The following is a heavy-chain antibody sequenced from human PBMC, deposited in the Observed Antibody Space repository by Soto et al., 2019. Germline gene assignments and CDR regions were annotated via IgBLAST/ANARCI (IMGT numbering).Heavy chain of an antibody. CDR1: GFTFSDYS. CDR3: ASSGYDSPGY. D-gene: IGHD5-12*01. J-gene: IGHJ4*02. V-gene: IGHV3-48*02. CDR2: ISSSSFTI. Sequence: PGGSLRLSCAASGFTFSDYSMNWVRQAPGRGLEWVSYISSSSFTIHYADSVEGRFTISRDNAKNSLYLQMNSLRDEDTAVYYCASSGYDSPGYWGQGTLVTVFS.